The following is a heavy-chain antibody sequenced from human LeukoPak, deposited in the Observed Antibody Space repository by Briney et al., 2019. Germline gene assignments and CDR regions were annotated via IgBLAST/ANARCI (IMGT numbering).Heavy chain of an antibody. V-gene: IGHV4-34*01. D-gene: IGHD2-15*01. CDR1: GGSFSGYH. Sequence: SETLSLTCAVYGGSFSGYHWSWIRQPPGKGLEWIGEINHSGSTNYNPSLKSRVTISVDTSKNQFSLKLSSVTAADTAVYYCARARLGGGSCYYCAFDIWGQGTMVTVSS. CDR2: INHSGST. J-gene: IGHJ3*02. CDR3: ARARLGGGSCYYCAFDI.